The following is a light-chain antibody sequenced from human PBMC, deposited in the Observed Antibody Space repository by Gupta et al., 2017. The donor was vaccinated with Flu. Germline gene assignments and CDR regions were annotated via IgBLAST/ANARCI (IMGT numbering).Light chain of an antibody. CDR1: QSVTNY. J-gene: IGKJ4*01. Sequence: ATLGLSPGESATLSCKASQSVTNYLAWYQQKPGQAPRLLIYDASNRATGIPARFSGSGSGTDFTLTISGLEPEDFAVYFCQQRSNWPRLTFGGGTKVEIK. V-gene: IGKV3-11*01. CDR2: DAS. CDR3: QQRSNWPRLT.